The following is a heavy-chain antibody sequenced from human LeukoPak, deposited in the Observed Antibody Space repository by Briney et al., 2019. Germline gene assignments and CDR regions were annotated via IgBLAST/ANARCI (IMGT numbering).Heavy chain of an antibody. CDR1: EFPFSFYE. V-gene: IGHV3-48*03. Sequence: GGSLRLSCAVSEFPFSFYEMNWVRQAPGKGLEWVSNIGSSGTNRYYADSVKGRFSISRDNAKSSLYLQMNSLRVEDTAVYYCALLAVTSDFDYWGQGALVTVSS. CDR3: ALLAVTSDFDY. CDR2: IGSSGTNR. D-gene: IGHD6-19*01. J-gene: IGHJ4*02.